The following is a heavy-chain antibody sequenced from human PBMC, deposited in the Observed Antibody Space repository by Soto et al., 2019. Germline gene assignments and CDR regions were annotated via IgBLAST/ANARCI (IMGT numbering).Heavy chain of an antibody. J-gene: IGHJ4*02. CDR2: IKPDGSEK. Sequence: GRSLRLSCAVSAFTISPYWMSWVRQPPGKGLEWVAKIKPDGSEKYYVDSVKGRFTVFRDNTKNSLYLQMNNLRAEDTAVYYCVRDLGHDWYARVGCWGQGDLVPGSS. D-gene: IGHD3-9*01. V-gene: IGHV3-7*01. CDR1: AFTISPYW. CDR3: VRDLGHDWYARVGC.